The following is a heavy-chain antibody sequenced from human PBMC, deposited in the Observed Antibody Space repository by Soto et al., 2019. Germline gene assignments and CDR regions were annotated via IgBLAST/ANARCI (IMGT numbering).Heavy chain of an antibody. D-gene: IGHD6-13*01. J-gene: IGHJ4*02. CDR2: ISSNGGST. Sequence: PGGSLRLSCAASGFTFSSYAMHWVRQAPGKGLENVSVISSNGGSTYYADSVKGRFTISRDNSKNTVYLQMNSLRGEDTAVYYCAKDGAIAAADYFFDYWGQGSLVTVSS. CDR1: GFTFSSYA. CDR3: AKDGAIAAADYFFDY. V-gene: IGHV3-64*04.